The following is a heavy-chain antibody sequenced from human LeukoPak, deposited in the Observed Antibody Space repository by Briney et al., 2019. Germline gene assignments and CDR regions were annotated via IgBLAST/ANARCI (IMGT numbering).Heavy chain of an antibody. Sequence: GGSLRLSCATSGFTFSSYWMHWVRQAPGKGLVWISRINSDGRTTSYADSVKGRFTISRDNDKNTLYLQMNSLRAEDTAVYYCATTPAAAIRGWGQGTLVTVSS. J-gene: IGHJ4*02. CDR2: INSDGRTT. V-gene: IGHV3-74*01. D-gene: IGHD2-2*01. CDR3: ATTPAAAIRG. CDR1: GFTFSSYW.